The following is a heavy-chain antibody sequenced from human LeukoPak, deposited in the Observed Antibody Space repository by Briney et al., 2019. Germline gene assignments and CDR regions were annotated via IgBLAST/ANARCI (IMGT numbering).Heavy chain of an antibody. J-gene: IGHJ3*02. CDR1: GGTFSSYA. Sequence: ASVKVSCKASGGTFSSYAISWVRQAPGQGLEWMGGIIPIFGTANYAQKFQGRVTITADESTSTAYMELSSLRSEDTAVYYCAGGYYYDSSGFNAFDIWGQGTMVTVSS. D-gene: IGHD3-22*01. CDR2: IIPIFGTA. CDR3: AGGYYYDSSGFNAFDI. V-gene: IGHV1-69*13.